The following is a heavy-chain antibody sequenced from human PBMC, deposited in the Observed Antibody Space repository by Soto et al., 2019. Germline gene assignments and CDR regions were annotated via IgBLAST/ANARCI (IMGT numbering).Heavy chain of an antibody. CDR3: ARDGAEQPGAFDI. CDR1: GGSISSGGYY. CDR2: IYYSGST. D-gene: IGHD6-13*01. Sequence: QVQLQESRPGLVKPSQTLSLTCTVSGGSISSGGYYWSWIRQHPGKGLEWIGYIYYSGSTYYNPSLKSRVTISVDTSKNQFSLKLSSVTAADTAVYYCARDGAEQPGAFDIWGQGTMVTVSS. V-gene: IGHV4-31*03. J-gene: IGHJ3*02.